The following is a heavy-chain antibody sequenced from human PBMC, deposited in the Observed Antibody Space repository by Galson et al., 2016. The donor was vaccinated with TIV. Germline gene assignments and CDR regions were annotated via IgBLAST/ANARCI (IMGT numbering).Heavy chain of an antibody. CDR1: GFTFDHYA. CDR3: AKDYMWKENYYYMHV. Sequence: LRLSCAASGFTFDHYAMHWVRQPPGKGLEWVSLITWDGDSTYFADSVQGRFTISRDNTRSSLYLQMDSLRTEDTALYFCAKDYMWKENYYYMHVWGKGTTVTVSS. D-gene: IGHD1-1*01. CDR2: ITWDGDST. J-gene: IGHJ6*03. V-gene: IGHV3-43*01.